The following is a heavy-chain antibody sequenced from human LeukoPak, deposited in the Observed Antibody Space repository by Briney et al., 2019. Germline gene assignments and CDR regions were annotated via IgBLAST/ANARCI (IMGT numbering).Heavy chain of an antibody. Sequence: GGSLRLSCAASGFTFSSYGMHWVRQAPGKGLEWVGRIKTKSEGGTTDYAAPAKGRFTISRDDSKNALFLQMDSLKSDDTAMYYCTTEFKELGSFFYFYYMDVWGTGTTVTISS. CDR3: TTEFKELGSFFYFYYMDV. D-gene: IGHD3-10*01. J-gene: IGHJ6*03. CDR2: IKTKSEGGTT. V-gene: IGHV3-15*01. CDR1: GFTFSSYG.